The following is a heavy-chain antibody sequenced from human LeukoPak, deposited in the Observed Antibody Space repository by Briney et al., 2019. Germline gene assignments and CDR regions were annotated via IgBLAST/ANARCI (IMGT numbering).Heavy chain of an antibody. J-gene: IGHJ4*02. CDR2: ISAYNGKT. Sequence: ASVKGSCKASGYIFTSYGISWVRQAPGQGLEWMGWISAYNGKTNYAQKLQGRVTMTTDTSTTTVYMEVRSLRSDDTAVYYCARGPGYGDSMYYFDYWGQGTLVTVSS. CDR3: ARGPGYGDSMYYFDY. D-gene: IGHD2-21*02. V-gene: IGHV1-18*04. CDR1: GYIFTSYG.